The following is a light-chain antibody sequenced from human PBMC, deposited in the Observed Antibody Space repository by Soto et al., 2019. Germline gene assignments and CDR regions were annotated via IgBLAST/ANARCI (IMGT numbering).Light chain of an antibody. CDR1: QSISSY. CDR2: DAS. CDR3: QQRSDWPPIT. Sequence: ESVFAQSSGTPSLSPGDRATLSCRASQSISSYLAWYQQKPGQSPRLLIYDASNRATGIPARFSGSGSGTDFTLTISSLEPEDFAVYYCQQRSDWPPITFGQGARLEIK. V-gene: IGKV3-11*01. J-gene: IGKJ5*01.